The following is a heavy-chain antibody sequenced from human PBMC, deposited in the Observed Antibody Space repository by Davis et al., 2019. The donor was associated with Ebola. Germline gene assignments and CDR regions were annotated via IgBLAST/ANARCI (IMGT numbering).Heavy chain of an antibody. J-gene: IGHJ5*02. D-gene: IGHD4-17*01. Sequence: AASVKVSCKASGYTFTSYVISWVRQAPGQGLEWMGRILPILGIANYAQKFQGRVTITADKSTSTAYMELSSLRSEDTAVYYCARDPADYGDYPWGQGTLVTVSS. CDR1: GYTFTSYV. CDR3: ARDPADYGDYP. CDR2: ILPILGIA. V-gene: IGHV1-69*04.